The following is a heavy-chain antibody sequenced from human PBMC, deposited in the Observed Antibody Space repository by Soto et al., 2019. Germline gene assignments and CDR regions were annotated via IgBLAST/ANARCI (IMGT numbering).Heavy chain of an antibody. Sequence: AAVKVSCKVSGCTLTELSMHWVRQAPGTGLEWMGGFDPEDGETIYAQKFQGRVTMTEDTSTDTAYMELSSLRSEDTAVYYCATPNRPTVTTYSRVFDYWGQGTLVTVSS. D-gene: IGHD4-4*01. CDR3: ATPNRPTVTTYSRVFDY. CDR1: GCTLTELS. CDR2: FDPEDGET. V-gene: IGHV1-24*01. J-gene: IGHJ4*02.